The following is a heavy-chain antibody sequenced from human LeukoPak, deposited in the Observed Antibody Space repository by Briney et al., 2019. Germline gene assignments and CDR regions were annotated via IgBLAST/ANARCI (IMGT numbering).Heavy chain of an antibody. D-gene: IGHD6-13*01. V-gene: IGHV4-4*09. CDR2: IYTSGST. Sequence: PSETLSLTCTVSGGSISSYYWSWIRQPPGKGLEWIGYIYTSGSTSYNPSLKSRVTISVDTSKNQFSLKLSSVTAADTAAYYCARQLSSSWPPYYYYMDVWGKGTTVTVSS. CDR1: GGSISSYY. CDR3: ARQLSSSWPPYYYYMDV. J-gene: IGHJ6*03.